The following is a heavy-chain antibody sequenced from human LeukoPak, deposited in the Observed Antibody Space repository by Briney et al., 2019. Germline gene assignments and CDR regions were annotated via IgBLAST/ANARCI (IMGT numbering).Heavy chain of an antibody. J-gene: IGHJ3*02. CDR3: AREPFYYDSTLLDAFDI. CDR2: IYTSVST. Sequence: SETLCLTCTVSGGSISSYYWNWIRHPPGEVLEWSGRIYTSVSTNYNPSLKSRVTISVDKSKNQFSLKLSSVTAADPAVYYCAREPFYYDSTLLDAFDIWGQGTMVTVSS. V-gene: IGHV4-4*07. CDR1: GGSISSYY. D-gene: IGHD3-22*01.